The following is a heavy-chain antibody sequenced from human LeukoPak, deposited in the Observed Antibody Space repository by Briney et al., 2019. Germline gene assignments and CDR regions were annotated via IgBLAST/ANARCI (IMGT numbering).Heavy chain of an antibody. CDR1: GGSISSGGYY. V-gene: IGHV4-30-4*08. Sequence: SQTLSLTCTVSGGSISSGGYYWSWIRQHPGKGLEWIGYIYYSGSTNYNPSLKSRVSISLDTSKNQFSLKLSSVTAADTAVYYCARVVGALDAFDIWGQGTMVTVSS. CDR2: IYYSGST. D-gene: IGHD1-26*01. J-gene: IGHJ3*02. CDR3: ARVVGALDAFDI.